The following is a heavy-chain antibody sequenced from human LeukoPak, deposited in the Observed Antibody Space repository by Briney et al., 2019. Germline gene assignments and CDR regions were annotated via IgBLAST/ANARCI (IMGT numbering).Heavy chain of an antibody. CDR3: AKGRHFYGSGSYFDY. V-gene: IGHV3-48*01. Sequence: PGRSLRLSCAASGFTFSSYSMNWVRQAPGKGLEWVSYISSSSSTIYYADSVKGRFTISRDNAKNSLYLQMNSLRAEDTAVYYCAKGRHFYGSGSYFDYWGQGTLVTVSS. CDR1: GFTFSSYS. CDR2: ISSSSSTI. D-gene: IGHD3-10*01. J-gene: IGHJ4*02.